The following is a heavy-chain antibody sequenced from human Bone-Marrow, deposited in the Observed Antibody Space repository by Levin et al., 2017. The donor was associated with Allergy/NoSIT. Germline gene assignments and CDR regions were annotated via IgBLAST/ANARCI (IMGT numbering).Heavy chain of an antibody. CDR3: AANVDTAMFDY. V-gene: IGHV3-23*01. Sequence: AGGSLRLSCGASGFTFRNYAMNWVRQAPGKGLEWVSAVSERGDYTYYADSVKGRFTISRDNSKNTLYLQMNSLRAEDTAIYYCAANVDTAMFDYWGQGTLVTVSS. CDR1: GFTFRNYA. J-gene: IGHJ4*02. CDR2: VSERGDYT. D-gene: IGHD5-18*01.